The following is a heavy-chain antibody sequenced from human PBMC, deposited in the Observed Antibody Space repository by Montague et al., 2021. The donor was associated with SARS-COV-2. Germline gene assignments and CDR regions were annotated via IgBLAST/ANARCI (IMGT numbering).Heavy chain of an antibody. CDR3: ARHGGNDAFDI. J-gene: IGHJ3*02. V-gene: IGHV4-59*01. Sequence: SETLSPTCTASGGSIGAYYWSRIRQPPGKGLEWIGYIDNSGSTNHNPSLESRVTMSVDTSKNQFSLKLNSVTAADTAVYYCARHGGNDAFDIWGRGTMVTVSS. CDR1: GGSIGAYY. CDR2: IDNSGST. D-gene: IGHD4-23*01.